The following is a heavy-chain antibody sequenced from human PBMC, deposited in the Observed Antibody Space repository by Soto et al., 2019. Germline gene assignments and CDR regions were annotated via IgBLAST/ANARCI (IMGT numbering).Heavy chain of an antibody. V-gene: IGHV1-46*01. Sequence: QVQLVQSGVEVKKPGASVKVSCQASGYTFASHYIHWVRQAPGQGLEWMGVINPNGGNTRYAQRFQDRLTLTTDTPTNTVYLDLSSLSSDDTAVYYCGRDTSGLDYWGQGTLVTVSS. CDR2: INPNGGNT. CDR3: GRDTSGLDY. J-gene: IGHJ4*02. CDR1: GYTFASHY.